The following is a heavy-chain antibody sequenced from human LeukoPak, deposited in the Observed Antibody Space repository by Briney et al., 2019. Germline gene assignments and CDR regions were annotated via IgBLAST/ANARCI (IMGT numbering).Heavy chain of an antibody. J-gene: IGHJ4*02. CDR3: TRALYCSGGSCWPFDY. V-gene: IGHV3-49*04. D-gene: IGHD2-15*01. Sequence: GGSLRLSCTASGFTFGDYAMSWVRQAPGKGLEWVGFIRSKDYCGTTGYAASVIGRFPISIDDSKSIAYLQMNSLKTEDTAVYYCTRALYCSGGSCWPFDYWGQGTLVTVSS. CDR1: GFTFGDYA. CDR2: IRSKDYCGTT.